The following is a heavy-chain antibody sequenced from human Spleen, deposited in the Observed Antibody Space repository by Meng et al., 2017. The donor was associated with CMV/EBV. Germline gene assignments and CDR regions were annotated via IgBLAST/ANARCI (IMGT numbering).Heavy chain of an antibody. J-gene: IGHJ4*02. Sequence: GGSLRLSCAASGFTFDDFAMGWVRQAPGKGLEWVSGSNWNGASTGYADSVKGRFTISRDNAKNSLYLQMNSLRAEDTALYYCARYFSSIGCPDYWGQGTLVTVSS. CDR2: SNWNGAST. CDR3: ARYFSSIGCPDY. V-gene: IGHV3-20*04. CDR1: GFTFDDFA. D-gene: IGHD2-2*01.